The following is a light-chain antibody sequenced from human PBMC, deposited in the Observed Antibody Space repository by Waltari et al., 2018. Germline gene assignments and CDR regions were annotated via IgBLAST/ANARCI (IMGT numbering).Light chain of an antibody. CDR3: QQLNSYPPYS. V-gene: IGKV1-9*01. CDR1: QGISSY. J-gene: IGKJ2*03. Sequence: DIQLTQSPSFLSASVGDRVTITCRASQGISSYLAWYQQKPGKAPKLLIYAASILQSGGPSRFSGSGSGTEFTLTISSLQPEDFATYYCQQLNSYPPYSFGQGTKLEIK. CDR2: AAS.